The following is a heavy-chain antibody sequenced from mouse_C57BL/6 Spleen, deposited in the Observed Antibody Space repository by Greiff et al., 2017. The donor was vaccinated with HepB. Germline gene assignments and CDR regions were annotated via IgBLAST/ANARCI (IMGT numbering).Heavy chain of an antibody. CDR3: ARHEDGYGSDYYAMDY. CDR2: FYPGSGSI. J-gene: IGHJ4*01. Sequence: QVQLKESGAELVKPGASVKLSCKASGYTFTEYTIHWVKQRSGQGLEWIGWFYPGSGSIKYNEKFKDKATLTADKSSSTVYMELSRLTSEDSAVYFCARHEDGYGSDYYAMDYWGQGTSVTVSS. D-gene: IGHD2-10*02. V-gene: IGHV1-62-2*01. CDR1: GYTFTEYT.